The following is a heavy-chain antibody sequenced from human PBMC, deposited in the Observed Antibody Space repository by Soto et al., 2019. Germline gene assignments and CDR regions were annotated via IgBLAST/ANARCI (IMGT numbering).Heavy chain of an antibody. CDR3: AKVPIVPATNYYYGMDV. D-gene: IGHD2-2*01. V-gene: IGHV3-23*01. Sequence: EVQLLESGGGLVQPGGSLRLSCAASGFTFSSYAMSWVHQAPGKGLEWVSAISGSGGSTYYADSVKGRFTISRDNSKNTLYLQMNSLRAEDTAVYYCAKVPIVPATNYYYGMDVWGQGTTVTVSS. CDR2: ISGSGGST. CDR1: GFTFSSYA. J-gene: IGHJ6*02.